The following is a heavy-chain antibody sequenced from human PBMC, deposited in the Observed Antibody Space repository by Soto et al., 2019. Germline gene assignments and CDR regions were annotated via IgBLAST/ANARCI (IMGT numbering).Heavy chain of an antibody. CDR2: IFPGDSDT. Sequence: GESLKISRKTIGYTFTNYWIGWVRQTPGKGLEWMGIIFPGDSDTRYNPSFEGQVTVSAAESISTAYLQWNTLKASDTAMYYCVRPNFGALTHFDFWGQGTLVTVSS. D-gene: IGHD3-16*01. CDR1: GYTFTNYW. CDR3: VRPNFGALTHFDF. V-gene: IGHV5-51*01. J-gene: IGHJ4*02.